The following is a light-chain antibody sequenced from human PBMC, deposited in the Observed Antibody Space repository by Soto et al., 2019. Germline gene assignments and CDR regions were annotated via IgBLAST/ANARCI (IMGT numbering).Light chain of an antibody. V-gene: IGKV3-20*01. J-gene: IGKJ2*01. CDR1: QSVSASY. CDR3: QQYHTSAT. Sequence: EIVLTQSPGTLSLSPGERATLSCRASQSVSASYLAWYQQKPGQAPRLLIYDASSRATGFPDRFSGSGSGTDFTLTISRLEPEDSAVHYCQQYHTSATFGQGTKLEI. CDR2: DAS.